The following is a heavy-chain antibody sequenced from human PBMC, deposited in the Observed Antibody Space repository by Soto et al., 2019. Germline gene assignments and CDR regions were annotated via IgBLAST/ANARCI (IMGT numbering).Heavy chain of an antibody. CDR1: GFTFSSHA. D-gene: IGHD5-12*01. Sequence: GGSLRLSCAASGFTFSSHAMIWVRHAPGKGLEWVSSITASGGETYYTDSVKGRFTVSRDNSQNTLYLQMNSLRVEDTAVYYCAKRAGYDVDYWGQGTLVTVSS. CDR2: ITASGGET. CDR3: AKRAGYDVDY. V-gene: IGHV3-23*01. J-gene: IGHJ4*02.